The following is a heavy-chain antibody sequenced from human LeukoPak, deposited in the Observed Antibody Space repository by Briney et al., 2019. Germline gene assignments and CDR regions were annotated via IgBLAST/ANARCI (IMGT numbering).Heavy chain of an antibody. J-gene: IGHJ4*02. Sequence: PGGSLRLSCEASGFTFTTYAMSWVRQAPGKGLEWVSASSGSDGRTYYADSVKGRFTISRDSFKNMLFLQMNSLRVEDTAVYYCAKDRDLRQGYHFDHWGQGTLVTVSS. CDR3: AKDRDLRQGYHFDH. D-gene: IGHD5-18*01. V-gene: IGHV3-23*01. CDR2: SSGSDGRT. CDR1: GFTFTTYA.